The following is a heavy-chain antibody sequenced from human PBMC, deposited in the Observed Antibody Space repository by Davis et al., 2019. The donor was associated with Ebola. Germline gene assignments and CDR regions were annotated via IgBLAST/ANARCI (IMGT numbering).Heavy chain of an antibody. V-gene: IGHV4-34*01. CDR2: INHSGST. CDR3: ARGKKGSGSGYDY. Sequence: MPGGSLRLSCAASGFTFSDYYMSWIRQPPGKGLEWIGEINHSGSTNYNPSLKSRVTISVDTSKNQFSLKLSSMTAADTAVYYCARGKKGSGSGYDYWGQGTLVTVSS. CDR1: GFTFSDYY. J-gene: IGHJ4*02. D-gene: IGHD1-26*01.